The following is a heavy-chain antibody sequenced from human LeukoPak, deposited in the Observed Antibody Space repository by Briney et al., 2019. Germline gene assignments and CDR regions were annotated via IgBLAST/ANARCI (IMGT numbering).Heavy chain of an antibody. CDR1: GGSISSGGYY. V-gene: IGHV4-31*03. D-gene: IGHD3-22*01. CDR3: ARGNHYYDSSGYYRDAFDI. Sequence: SQTLSLTCTVSGGSISSGGYYWSWIRQHPGKGLEWIGYIYYSGSTYYNPSLKSRVTISVDTSKNQFSLKPSSVTAADTAVYYCARGNHYYDSSGYYRDAFDIWGQGTMVTVSS. CDR2: IYYSGST. J-gene: IGHJ3*02.